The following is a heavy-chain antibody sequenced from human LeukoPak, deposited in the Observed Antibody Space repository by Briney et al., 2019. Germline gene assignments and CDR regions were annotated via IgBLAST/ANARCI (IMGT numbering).Heavy chain of an antibody. CDR2: IYTSGST. V-gene: IGHV4-4*07. J-gene: IGHJ6*03. CDR1: GVSISSYY. D-gene: IGHD6-13*01. CDR3: ARANVPGIAAAGTYLGYYYYYMDV. Sequence: SETLSLTCTVSGVSISSYYWSWIRQPAGKGLEWIGRIYTSGSTNYNPSLKSRVTMSVDTSKNQFSLKLSSVTAADTAVYYCARANVPGIAAAGTYLGYYYYYMDVWGKGTTVTVSS.